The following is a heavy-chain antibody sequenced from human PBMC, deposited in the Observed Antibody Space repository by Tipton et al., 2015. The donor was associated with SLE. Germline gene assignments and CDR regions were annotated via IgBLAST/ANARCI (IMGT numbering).Heavy chain of an antibody. CDR2: ISYSETT. V-gene: IGHV4-59*11. Sequence: TLSLTCTVSGGSISSHYWSWFRQPPGKGLEGIGYISYSETTNYNPSLKSRVTISVDTSKNQFSLKLRSVTAAGTAVYYCAGAWQGYCSGGTCYVLDYWGQGTLVTVSS. CDR3: AGAWQGYCSGGTCYVLDY. CDR1: GGSISSHY. D-gene: IGHD2-15*01. J-gene: IGHJ4*02.